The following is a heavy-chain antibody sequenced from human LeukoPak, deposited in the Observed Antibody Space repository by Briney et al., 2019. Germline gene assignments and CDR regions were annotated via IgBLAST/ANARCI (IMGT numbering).Heavy chain of an antibody. J-gene: IGHJ4*02. Sequence: GGSLRLSCVASGFSFSSYNMNWVRQAPGKGLEWVSSISRSASNIYYADSVKGRFTISRDNAKNSFYLQMNSLRAEDTAVFYCARDPEVLGATYFDYWGQGTLVTVSS. CDR3: ARDPEVLGATYFDY. D-gene: IGHD4/OR15-4a*01. V-gene: IGHV3-21*01. CDR2: ISRSASNI. CDR1: GFSFSSYN.